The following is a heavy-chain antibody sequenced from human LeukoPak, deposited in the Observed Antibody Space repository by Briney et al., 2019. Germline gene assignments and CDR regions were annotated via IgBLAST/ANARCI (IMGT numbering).Heavy chain of an antibody. J-gene: IGHJ4*02. CDR3: ARSELLWFGGFNSGFDY. D-gene: IGHD3-10*01. CDR1: GGSISSGSYY. V-gene: IGHV4-61*01. CDR2: IYYSGST. Sequence: SETLSLTCTVSGGSISSGSYYWSWIRQPPGKGLEWIGYIYYSGSTNYNPSLKSRVTISVDTSKNQFSLKLSSVTAADTAMYYCARSELLWFGGFNSGFDYWGQGTLVTVSS.